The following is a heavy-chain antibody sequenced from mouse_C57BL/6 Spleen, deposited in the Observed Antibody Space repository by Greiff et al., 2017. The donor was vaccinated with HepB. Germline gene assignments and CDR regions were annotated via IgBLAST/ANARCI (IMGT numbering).Heavy chain of an antibody. J-gene: IGHJ2*01. CDR1: GYTFTSYW. D-gene: IGHD2-4*01. Sequence: VKQSCKASGYTFTSYWMHWVKQRPIQGLEWIGNIDPSDSETHYNQKFKDKATLTVDKSSSTAYMQLSSLTSEDSAVYYCARGGYDYDGYYFDYWGQGTTLTVSS. CDR2: IDPSDSET. CDR3: ARGGYDYDGYYFDY. V-gene: IGHV1-52*01.